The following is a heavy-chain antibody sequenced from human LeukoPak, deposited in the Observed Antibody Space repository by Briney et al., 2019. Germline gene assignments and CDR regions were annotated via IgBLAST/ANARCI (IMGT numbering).Heavy chain of an antibody. J-gene: IGHJ4*02. V-gene: IGHV4-59*01. CDR3: ARNEHHFGFTFIY. CDR2: IYYSGNT. CDR1: GGSLSSYY. D-gene: IGHD1/OR15-1a*01. Sequence: SETLSLTCTVSGGSLSSYYWSWIRQPPGKGLEWIGYIYYSGNTYYNPSLRSRATISGDTSKNQFSLNLSSVTAADTAVYYCARNEHHFGFTFIYWGQGTLVTVPS.